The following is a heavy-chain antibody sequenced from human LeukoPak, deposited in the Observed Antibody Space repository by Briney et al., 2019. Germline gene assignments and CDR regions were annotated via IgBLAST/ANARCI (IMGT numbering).Heavy chain of an antibody. J-gene: IGHJ6*02. CDR1: GGSISSYY. D-gene: IGHD3-22*01. V-gene: IGHV4-4*07. CDR3: ARVGYDSSGYIPMDV. Sequence: SETLSLTCTVSGGSISSYYWSWIRQPAGKGLEWIGRIYTSGSTNYNPSLKSRVTMSVDTSKNQFSLKLSSVTAADRAVYYCARVGYDSSGYIPMDVWGQGTTVTVSS. CDR2: IYTSGST.